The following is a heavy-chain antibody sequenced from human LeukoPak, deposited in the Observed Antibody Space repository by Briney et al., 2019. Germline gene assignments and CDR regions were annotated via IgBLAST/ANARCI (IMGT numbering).Heavy chain of an antibody. CDR2: IKQDGSEK. V-gene: IGHV3-7*01. CDR3: ARGDDFWSSP. D-gene: IGHD3-3*01. J-gene: IGHJ5*02. CDR1: QFTFSNYA. Sequence: GGSLRLSCAASQFTFSNYAVAWVRQAPGKGLEWVANIKQDGSEKYYVDSVKGRFTISRDNAKNSLYLQMNSLRAEDTAVYYCARGDDFWSSPWGQGTLVTVSS.